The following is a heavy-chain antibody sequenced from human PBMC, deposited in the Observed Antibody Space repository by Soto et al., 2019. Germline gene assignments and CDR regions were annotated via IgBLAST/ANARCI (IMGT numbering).Heavy chain of an antibody. Sequence: ASVKVSCKASGYTFTSYGISWVRQAPGQGLEWMGRISAYNGNTNYAQKLQGRVTMTTDTSTSTAYMELRSLRSDDTAVYYCASGIQLWLRRINNGYSGWGQGTLVTVSS. CDR3: ASGIQLWLRRINNGYSG. J-gene: IGHJ4*02. V-gene: IGHV1-18*01. CDR2: ISAYNGNT. CDR1: GYTFTSYG. D-gene: IGHD5-18*01.